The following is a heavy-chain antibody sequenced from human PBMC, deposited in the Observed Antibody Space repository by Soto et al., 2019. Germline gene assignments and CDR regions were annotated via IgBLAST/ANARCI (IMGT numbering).Heavy chain of an antibody. D-gene: IGHD5-12*01. Sequence: GASVKVSCKASGYTFTSYAMHWVRQAPGQRLEWMGWINAGNGNTKYSQKFQGRVTITRGTSASTAYMELSSLRSEDTAVYYCARSELVATISFDYWGQGTLVTVSS. CDR3: ARSELVATISFDY. J-gene: IGHJ4*02. CDR2: INAGNGNT. CDR1: GYTFTSYA. V-gene: IGHV1-3*01.